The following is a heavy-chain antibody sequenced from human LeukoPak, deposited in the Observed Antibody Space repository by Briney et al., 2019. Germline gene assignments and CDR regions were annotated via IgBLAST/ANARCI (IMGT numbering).Heavy chain of an antibody. J-gene: IGHJ4*02. CDR2: IYSGGDT. CDR3: AAGGAARSAGH. V-gene: IGHV3-53*01. CDR1: GFNVSTNY. D-gene: IGHD6-6*01. Sequence: PGGSLRLSCAASGFNVSTNYISWVRQAPGKGLEWVSVIYSGGDTYYADSVKGRFTISRDNSMNLMYLQMNSLRADDTAVYYCAAGGAARSAGHWGQGTLVTVSS.